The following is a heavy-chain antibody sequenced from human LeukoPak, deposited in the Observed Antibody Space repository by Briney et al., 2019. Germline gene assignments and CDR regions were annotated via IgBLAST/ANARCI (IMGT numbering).Heavy chain of an antibody. CDR3: ARDGGVMFYYDSSGSLLRD. CDR1: GYTFTSYG. Sequence: ASVKVSCKASGYTFTSYGISWVRQAPGQGLEGMGWISSYNGNTNYAQKLQGRVTMTTDTSTSTAYMELRSLRSDDTAVYYCARDGGVMFYYDSSGSLLRDWGQGTLVTVSS. CDR2: ISSYNGNT. J-gene: IGHJ4*02. D-gene: IGHD3-22*01. V-gene: IGHV1-18*01.